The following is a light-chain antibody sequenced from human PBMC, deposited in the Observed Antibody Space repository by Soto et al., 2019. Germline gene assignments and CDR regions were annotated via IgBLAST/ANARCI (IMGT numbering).Light chain of an antibody. CDR3: SSYKRSSSLYV. V-gene: IGLV2-14*01. CDR2: DVS. J-gene: IGLJ1*01. CDR1: SSNVGGYNY. Sequence: QSALTQPASVSGSPRQSITISCTGTSSNVGGYNYVSWYQQPPGTAPKLIIYDVSNRPSGVSNRCSGSKSGNTASLTISGLQAEDEADYYCSSYKRSSSLYVFGTGTKLTVL.